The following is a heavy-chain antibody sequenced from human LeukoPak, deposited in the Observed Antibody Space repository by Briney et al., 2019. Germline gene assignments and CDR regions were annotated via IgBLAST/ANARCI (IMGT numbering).Heavy chain of an antibody. CDR2: ISSSSSYI. J-gene: IGHJ4*02. CDR1: GFTFSSYS. D-gene: IGHD5-12*01. CDR3: AREVVATISPLDY. Sequence: PGGSLRLSCAASGFTFSSYSMNWVRQAPGKGLEWASSISSSSSYIYYADSVKGRFTISRDNAKNSLYLQMNSLRAEDTAVYYCAREVVATISPLDYWGQGTLVTVSS. V-gene: IGHV3-21*01.